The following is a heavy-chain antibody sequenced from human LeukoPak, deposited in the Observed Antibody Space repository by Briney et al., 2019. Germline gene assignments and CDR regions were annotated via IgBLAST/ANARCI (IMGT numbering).Heavy chain of an antibody. Sequence: PGGSLRLSCAASGSTFSSHWMPWVRQAPGKGLVWVSRINSDGSSTSYADSVKGRFTISRDNAKNTLYLQMNSLRAEDTAVYYCARGRVGATFDYWGQGTQVTVSS. CDR2: INSDGSST. CDR3: ARGRVGATFDY. V-gene: IGHV3-74*01. J-gene: IGHJ4*02. CDR1: GSTFSSHW. D-gene: IGHD1-26*01.